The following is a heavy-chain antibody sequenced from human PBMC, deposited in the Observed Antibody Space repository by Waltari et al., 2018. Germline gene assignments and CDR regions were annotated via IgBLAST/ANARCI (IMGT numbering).Heavy chain of an antibody. V-gene: IGHV4-4*07. D-gene: IGHD3-10*01. CDR3: ARDPYGSGPTDY. CDR2: IYTSGST. CDR1: GGSISSYD. Sequence: QVQLQESGPGLVKPSETLSLPCTVAGGSISSYDWSWIRQPAGKGLEWSGRIYTSGSTNYNPSLKSRVTMSVDTSKNQFSLKLSSVTAADTAVYYCARDPYGSGPTDYWGQGTLVTVSS. J-gene: IGHJ4*02.